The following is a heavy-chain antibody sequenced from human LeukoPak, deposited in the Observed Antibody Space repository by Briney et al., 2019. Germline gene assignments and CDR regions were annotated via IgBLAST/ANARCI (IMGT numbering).Heavy chain of an antibody. CDR1: GYTFTGYY. J-gene: IGHJ4*02. CDR2: TNPNSGGT. CDR3: ARSPLFDWFYTSDY. V-gene: IGHV1-2*02. Sequence: ASVKVSCKASGYTFTGYYMHWVRQAPGQGLEWMGWTNPNSGGTNYAQKFQGRVTMTRDTSISTAYMELSRLRSDDTAVYYCARSPLFDWFYTSDYWGQGTLVTVSS. D-gene: IGHD3-9*01.